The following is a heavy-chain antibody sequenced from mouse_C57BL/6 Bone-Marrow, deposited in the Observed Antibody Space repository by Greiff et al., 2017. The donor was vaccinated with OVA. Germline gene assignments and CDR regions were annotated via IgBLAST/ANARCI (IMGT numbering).Heavy chain of an antibody. V-gene: IGHV1-72*01. CDR2: IDPNSGGT. CDR1: GYTFTSYW. CDR3: ARRGSLRPCDY. J-gene: IGHJ2*01. D-gene: IGHD1-2*01. Sequence: QVQLKQPGAELVKPGASVKLSCKASGYTFTSYWMHWVKQRPGRGLEWIGRIDPNSGGTKYNEKFKSKATLTVDKPSSTAYMQLSSLTSEDSAVYYWARRGSLRPCDYWGQGTTLTVSS.